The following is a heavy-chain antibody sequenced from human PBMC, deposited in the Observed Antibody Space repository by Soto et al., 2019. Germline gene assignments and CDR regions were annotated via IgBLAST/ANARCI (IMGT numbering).Heavy chain of an antibody. Sequence: LGESLKISCKGSGDSFTSYWIGWVRQMPGKGLEWMGIIYPGDSDTRYSPSFQGQVTISADKSISTAYLQWSSLKASDTAMYYCARQAPGIVGATTQITYWGQGTLVTVSS. D-gene: IGHD1-26*01. V-gene: IGHV5-51*01. CDR2: IYPGDSDT. CDR1: GDSFTSYW. J-gene: IGHJ4*02. CDR3: ARQAPGIVGATTQITY.